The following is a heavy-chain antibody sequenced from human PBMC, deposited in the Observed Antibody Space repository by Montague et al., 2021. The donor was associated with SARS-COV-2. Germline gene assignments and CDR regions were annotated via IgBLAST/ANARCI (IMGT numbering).Heavy chain of an antibody. D-gene: IGHD5-18*01. J-gene: IGHJ4*02. CDR2: VIHSGKT. Sequence: SETLSLTCTVSGASFSSYHWTWIRQPPGRGLEWIGDVIHSGKTSYNPSLQSRLTISVDTYKNQFSLRLSSVTAADTAVYFCAKRSHGYGRRGLRSGGFDSWGQGTLVTVSS. CDR1: GASFSSYH. V-gene: IGHV4-59*12. CDR3: AKRSHGYGRRGLRSGGFDS.